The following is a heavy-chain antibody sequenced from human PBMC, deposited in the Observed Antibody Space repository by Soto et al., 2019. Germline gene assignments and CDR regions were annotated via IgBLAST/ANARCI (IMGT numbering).Heavy chain of an antibody. CDR3: ARDRPRYCSSTSCYWWFDP. V-gene: IGHV4-38-2*02. CDR1: GYSISSGYY. J-gene: IGHJ5*02. CDR2: IYHSGST. Sequence: SETLSLTCAVSGYSISSGYYWGWIRQPPGKGLEWIGSIYHSGSTYYNPSLKSRVTISVDTSKNQFSLELSSVTAADTAVYYCARDRPRYCSSTSCYWWFDPWGQGTLVTVSS. D-gene: IGHD2-2*01.